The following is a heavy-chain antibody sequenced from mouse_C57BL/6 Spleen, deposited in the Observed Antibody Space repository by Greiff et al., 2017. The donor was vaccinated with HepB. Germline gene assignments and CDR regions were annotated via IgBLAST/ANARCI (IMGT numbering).Heavy chain of an antibody. CDR2: SRNKANDYTT. J-gene: IGHJ4*01. CDR1: GFTFSDFY. D-gene: IGHD2-4*01. Sequence: EVQLVESGGGLVQSGRSLRLSCATSGFTFSDFYMEWVRQAPGKGLEWIAASRNKANDYTTEYSASVKGRLIVSRDTSQSILYLQMNALRAEDTAIYYCARDARDYEMDYWGQGTSVTVSS. V-gene: IGHV7-1*01. CDR3: ARDARDYEMDY.